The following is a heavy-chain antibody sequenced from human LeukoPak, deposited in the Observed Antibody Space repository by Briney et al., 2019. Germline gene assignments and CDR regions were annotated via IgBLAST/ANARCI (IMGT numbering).Heavy chain of an antibody. CDR1: GYTFTNYA. J-gene: IGHJ3*02. V-gene: IGHV7-4-1*02. CDR3: AREYYSDSSAYLDAFDI. Sequence: VASVKVSCKASGYTFTNYAMNWVRQAPGQGPEWMGWINTNTGNPTYAQGFTGRFVFSLDTSVSTAYLQISSLKAEDTAVYFCAREYYSDSSAYLDAFDIWGQGTMVTVSS. D-gene: IGHD3-22*01. CDR2: INTNTGNP.